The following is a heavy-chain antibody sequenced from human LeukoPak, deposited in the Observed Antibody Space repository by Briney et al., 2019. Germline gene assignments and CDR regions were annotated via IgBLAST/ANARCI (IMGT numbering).Heavy chain of an antibody. Sequence: SETLSLTCSVSGGSISSSNFYWGWIRQPPGKGLEWIGTVFYSGLTYYNPSLKSRVTMSVDTSKNQFSLKLSSVTAADTAVYYCARVESEYRRGYYYYYMDVRGKGTTVTVSS. CDR2: VFYSGLT. V-gene: IGHV4-39*07. CDR3: ARVESEYRRGYYYYYMDV. D-gene: IGHD1-1*01. J-gene: IGHJ6*03. CDR1: GGSISSSNFY.